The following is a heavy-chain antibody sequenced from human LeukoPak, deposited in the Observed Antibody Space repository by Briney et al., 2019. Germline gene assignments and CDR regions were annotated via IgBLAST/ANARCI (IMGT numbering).Heavy chain of an antibody. D-gene: IGHD3-10*01. Sequence: GGSLRLSCVASGFTFSDYAMSWVRQAPARGLEWVSSLRGDGETFYADSVKGRFTLSRDHSTNTVFLHLNNLSVEDTALYYCAKASWVSSADAVLWDEGTVVTVS. CDR3: AKASWVSSADAVL. V-gene: IGHV3-23*01. CDR2: LRGDGET. CDR1: GFTFSDYA. J-gene: IGHJ4*02.